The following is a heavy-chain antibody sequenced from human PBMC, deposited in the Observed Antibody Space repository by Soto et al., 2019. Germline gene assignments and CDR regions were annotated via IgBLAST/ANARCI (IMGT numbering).Heavy chain of an antibody. Sequence: ASVKVSCKASGYTFTSYYMHWVRQAPGQGLEWMGIINPSGGSTSYAQKFQGRLTITSDTSANTVYMELSSLTSEDTAMYYCTRSAISPYGGLIGPFDYWGQGNLVTVS. CDR2: INPSGGST. CDR3: TRSAISPYGGLIGPFDY. J-gene: IGHJ4*02. D-gene: IGHD3-16*02. V-gene: IGHV1-46*01. CDR1: GYTFTSYY.